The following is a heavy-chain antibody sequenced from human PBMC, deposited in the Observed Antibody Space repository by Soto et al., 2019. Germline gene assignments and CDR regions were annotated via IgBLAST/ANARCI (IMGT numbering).Heavy chain of an antibody. V-gene: IGHV1-3*01. CDR1: GYTFDNYA. D-gene: IGHD5-12*01. CDR2: IHAGNGYT. CDR3: ARVQYSGYDFKLAFDF. J-gene: IGHJ3*01. Sequence: QVQLVQSGAQVKKPGASVKVSCKASGYTFDNYALHWVRQAPGRRLEWMGWIHAGNGYTKYSQCFQGRVTITRDTSASTVHMDLSSLRSEDTSVYYCARVQYSGYDFKLAFDFWGQGKMVTVSS.